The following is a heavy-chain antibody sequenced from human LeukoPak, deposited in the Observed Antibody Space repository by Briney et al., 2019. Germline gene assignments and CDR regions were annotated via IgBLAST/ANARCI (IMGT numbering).Heavy chain of an antibody. CDR3: ARDHEDDSSGYPSGC. V-gene: IGHV3-33*01. D-gene: IGHD3-22*01. CDR2: IWYDGSNK. CDR1: GFTFSNYG. J-gene: IGHJ4*02. Sequence: GGSPRLSCAASGFTFSNYGMHWVRQAPGKGLEWVAVIWYDGSNKYYADSVKGRFTISRDNSKNTLYLQMNSLRAEDTAVYYCARDHEDDSSGYPSGCWGQGTLVTVSS.